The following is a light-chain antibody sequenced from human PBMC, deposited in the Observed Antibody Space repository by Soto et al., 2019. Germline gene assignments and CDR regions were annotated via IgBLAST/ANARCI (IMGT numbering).Light chain of an antibody. CDR2: DTN. J-gene: IGLJ2*01. CDR3: VLSFSCGEGTKLTVV. V-gene: IGLV7-46*01. Sequence: QAVVTQEPSLTVSPGGTVTLTCGSSTGAVTSSHYPYWFQQKPGQAPRTLIYDTNNKHSWTPARFSGSLLGGKGALTLSGSQPEYEADYYGVLSFSCGEGTKLTVVFGGGTKLTVL. CDR1: TGAVTSSHY.